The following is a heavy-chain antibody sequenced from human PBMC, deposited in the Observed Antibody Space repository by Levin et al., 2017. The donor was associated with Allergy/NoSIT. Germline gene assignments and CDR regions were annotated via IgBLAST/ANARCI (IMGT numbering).Heavy chain of an antibody. D-gene: IGHD3/OR15-3a*01. V-gene: IGHV4-31*03. CDR1: GGSTRLGGYY. CDR2: IYYSGET. J-gene: IGHJ4*02. Sequence: SQTLSLTCSVSGGSTRLGGYYWGWIRQHPVKGLEWLGYIYYSGETFYNPSVESRLVISHDTSENQFSLKLTSLTAADTAVYYCVRACTGYVSPFDFWGPGTLVTVSS. CDR3: VRACTGYVSPFDF.